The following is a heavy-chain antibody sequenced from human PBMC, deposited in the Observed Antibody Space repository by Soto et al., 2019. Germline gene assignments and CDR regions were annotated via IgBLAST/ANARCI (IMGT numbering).Heavy chain of an antibody. CDR1: GGSISSSY. J-gene: IGHJ3*02. D-gene: IGHD1-7*01. CDR2: IYYSGGT. CDR3: ARRTYGAFDI. Sequence: SETPSLTCSVSGGSISSSYWSWIRQPPGKGLEWIGYIYYSGGTNYNPSLKSRVTISVDTSKNQFSLKLSSVTAADTAFYYCARRTYGAFDIWGQGTMVTVSS. V-gene: IGHV4-59*08.